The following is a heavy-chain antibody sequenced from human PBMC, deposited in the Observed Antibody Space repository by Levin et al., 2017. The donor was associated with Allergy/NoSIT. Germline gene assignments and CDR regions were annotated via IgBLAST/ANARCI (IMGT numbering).Heavy chain of an antibody. V-gene: IGHV3-30-3*01. D-gene: IGHD2-15*01. Sequence: PGGSLRLSCAASGFTFSNYAMHWVRQAPGKGLEWVAGTSYHGSNKYYADSVKGRFTISRDNSKNTLYLQMNSLRAEDTAVFSCVRDLAYCSGGTCYSGGALDSWGQGTMVTVSS. J-gene: IGHJ3*02. CDR2: TSYHGSNK. CDR3: VRDLAYCSGGTCYSGGALDS. CDR1: GFTFSNYA.